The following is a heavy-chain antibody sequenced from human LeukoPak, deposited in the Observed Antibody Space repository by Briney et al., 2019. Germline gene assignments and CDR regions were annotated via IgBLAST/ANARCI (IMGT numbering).Heavy chain of an antibody. V-gene: IGHV5-51*01. Sequence: GESLKISCTGSGDSFTTYWIGWVRQIPGKGLEWMGMIFPGESETRYSPSFEGQVTISVDKSINTASLQWNSLKASDTAMYYCARQKQTLPPDYWGEGELVTVSS. CDR2: IFPGESET. J-gene: IGHJ4*02. CDR3: ARQKQTLPPDY. CDR1: GDSFTTYW. D-gene: IGHD6-13*01.